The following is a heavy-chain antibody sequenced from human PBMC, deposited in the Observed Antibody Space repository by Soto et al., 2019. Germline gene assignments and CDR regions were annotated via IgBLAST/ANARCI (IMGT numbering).Heavy chain of an antibody. CDR2: IYYSGST. CDR1: GGSISSSSYY. D-gene: IGHD6-6*01. V-gene: IGHV4-39*01. CDR3: ARQGFYSSSSRGMYYFDY. J-gene: IGHJ4*02. Sequence: SETLSLTCTVSGGSISSSSYYWGWIRQPPGKGPEWIGSIYYSGSTYYNPSLKSRVTISVDTSKNQFSLKLSSVTAADTAVYYCARQGFYSSSSRGMYYFDYWGQGTLVTVSS.